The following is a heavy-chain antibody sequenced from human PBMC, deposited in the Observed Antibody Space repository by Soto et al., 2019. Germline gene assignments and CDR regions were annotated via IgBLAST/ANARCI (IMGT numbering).Heavy chain of an antibody. V-gene: IGHV1-8*01. D-gene: IGHD3-10*01. CDR3: STRKRGSYSIDHRHYGMGV. CDR2: MNPNSGNT. J-gene: IGHJ6*02. Sequence: ASVKVSCKASGYTFTSYDINWVRQATGQGLEWMGWMNPNSGNTGYSQKFQGRVTMTRNTSISTAYMELSSLRSEDTAVYYCSTRKRGSYSIDHRHYGMGVWGQGTTVTVSS. CDR1: GYTFTSYD.